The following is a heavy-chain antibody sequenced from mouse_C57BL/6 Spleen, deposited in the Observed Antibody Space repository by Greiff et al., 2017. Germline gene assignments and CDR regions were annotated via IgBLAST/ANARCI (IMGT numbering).Heavy chain of an antibody. J-gene: IGHJ1*03. CDR1: GFSLTSYG. Sequence: VQLQQSGPGLVAPSQSLSITCTVSGFSLTSYGVSWVRQPPGKGLEWLGVIWGDGSTNYDSTRLSRLSISKDNSKCKVFLKLNSLQTDDTATYDCAKENSKGGFWYFDVWGTGTTVTVSS. CDR2: IWGDGST. CDR3: AKENSKGGFWYFDV. V-gene: IGHV2-3*01.